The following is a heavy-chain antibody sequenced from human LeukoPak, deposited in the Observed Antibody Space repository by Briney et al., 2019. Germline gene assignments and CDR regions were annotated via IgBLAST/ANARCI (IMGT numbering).Heavy chain of an antibody. CDR2: IYYSGST. CDR1: GGSISSYY. V-gene: IGHV4-59*01. CDR3: ARAYSSYTPSDY. Sequence: PSETLSLTCTVSGGSISSYYWSWIRQPPGKGLEWIGYIYYSGSTNYNPSPKSRVTISVDTSKNQFSLKLSSVTAADTAVYYRARAYSSYTPSDYWGQGTLVTVSS. D-gene: IGHD6-6*01. J-gene: IGHJ4*02.